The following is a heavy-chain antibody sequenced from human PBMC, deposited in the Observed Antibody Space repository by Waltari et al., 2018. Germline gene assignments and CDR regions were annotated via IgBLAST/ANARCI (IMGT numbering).Heavy chain of an antibody. CDR3: ARGMGDN. D-gene: IGHD3-10*01. Sequence: EVQLVESGGGLVQPGGSLRLSCAASGFTFSSHWMHWVRQAQGKGLVWVSRSNSDVVIVTYADSVKGRFTISRDNAKNTLYLQMDSLRAEDTAVYDCARGMGDNWGQGTLVTVSS. J-gene: IGHJ4*02. V-gene: IGHV3-74*03. CDR1: GFTFSSHW. CDR2: SNSDVVIV.